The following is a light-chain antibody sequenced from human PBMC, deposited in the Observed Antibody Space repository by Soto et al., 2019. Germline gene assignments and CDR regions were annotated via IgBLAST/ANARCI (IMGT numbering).Light chain of an antibody. Sequence: EIVLTQSPATLSLSPGERATLSCRASQSVTNYLAWYQQNPGQAPRLLIYDASNRATGIPARFSGSGSGTDFTLTISSLVPEDFAVYYCQQRSNGPSGTFGQGTKVEIK. J-gene: IGKJ1*01. CDR3: QQRSNGPSGT. CDR1: QSVTNY. CDR2: DAS. V-gene: IGKV3-11*01.